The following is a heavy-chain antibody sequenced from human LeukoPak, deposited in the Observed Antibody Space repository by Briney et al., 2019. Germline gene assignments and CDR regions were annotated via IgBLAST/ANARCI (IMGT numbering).Heavy chain of an antibody. J-gene: IGHJ4*02. Sequence: ASVKVSCKASGYTFTGYYMHWVRQAPGQGLEWMGWINPNSGGTNYAQKFQGRVTMTRDTSISTAYMELSRLRSDDTAVYYCARDEEVGATINYWGQGTLVTVSS. V-gene: IGHV1-2*02. CDR1: GYTFTGYY. CDR2: INPNSGGT. D-gene: IGHD1-26*01. CDR3: ARDEEVGATINY.